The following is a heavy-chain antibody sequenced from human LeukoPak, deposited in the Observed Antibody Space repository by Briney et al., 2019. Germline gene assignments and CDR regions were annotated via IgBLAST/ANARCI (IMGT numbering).Heavy chain of an antibody. CDR2: TRNKANSYTS. CDR3: ARVNSGYDF. D-gene: IGHD5-12*01. J-gene: IGHJ4*02. CDR1: GFTFSDHY. Sequence: GGSLRLSCAASGFTFSDHYMDWVRQAPGKGLEWVGRTRNKANSYTSEYAASVKGRFTISRDDSKNSLYLQMNSLKTEDTAVYCCARVNSGYDFWGQGTLVTVSS. V-gene: IGHV3-72*01.